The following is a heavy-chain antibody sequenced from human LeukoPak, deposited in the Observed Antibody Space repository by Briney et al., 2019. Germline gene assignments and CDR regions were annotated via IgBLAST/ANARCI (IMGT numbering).Heavy chain of an antibody. Sequence: GGSLRLSCAASGFTFSSYSMNWVRQAPGKGLEWVSYISSSSSTIHYADSVKGRFTISRDNAKNSLYLQMNSLRAEDTAVYYCARDTGSTSSYGSDYWGQGTLVTVSS. CDR3: ARDTGSTSSYGSDY. CDR2: ISSSSSTI. D-gene: IGHD2-2*01. CDR1: GFTFSSYS. J-gene: IGHJ4*02. V-gene: IGHV3-48*01.